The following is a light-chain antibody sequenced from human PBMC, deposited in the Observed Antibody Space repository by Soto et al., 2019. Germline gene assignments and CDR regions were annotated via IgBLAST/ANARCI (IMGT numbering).Light chain of an antibody. CDR3: QQLYTYPLT. V-gene: IGKV1-9*01. Sequence: IPMTQSPSTLSASLVDRVTITCRASQDVSRSLGWYQQKPGKAPKLLISAASTLHSGVPSRFSGSGSGTDFTLTISSLQPEDFATYYCQQLYTYPLTFGGGTKVAIK. CDR1: QDVSRS. CDR2: AAS. J-gene: IGKJ4*01.